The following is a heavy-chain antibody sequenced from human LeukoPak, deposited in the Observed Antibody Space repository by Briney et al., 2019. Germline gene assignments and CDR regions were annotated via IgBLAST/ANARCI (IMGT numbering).Heavy chain of an antibody. CDR1: GGTFSSYA. CDR2: IIPIFGAA. V-gene: IGHV1-69*01. J-gene: IGHJ6*02. Sequence: SVKVSCKASGGTFSSYAISWVRQAPGQGLEWMGGIIPIFGAANYAQKFQGRVTITADESTSTAYMELSSLRSEDTAVYYCAWGLSVGSYYYYGMDVWGQGTTVTVSS. CDR3: AWGLSVGSYYYYGMDV. D-gene: IGHD7-27*01.